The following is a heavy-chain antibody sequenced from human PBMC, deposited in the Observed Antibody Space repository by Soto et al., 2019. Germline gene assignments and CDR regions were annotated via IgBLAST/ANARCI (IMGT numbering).Heavy chain of an antibody. Sequence: SVKVSCKASGGTFSSYTISWVRQAPGQGLEWMGRIIPILGIANYAQKFQGRVTITADKSTSTAYMELSSLRSEDTAVYYCAREGETYYDFWSGYPAYFDYWGQGTLVTVSS. CDR1: GGTFSSYT. J-gene: IGHJ4*02. V-gene: IGHV1-69*04. CDR2: IIPILGIA. D-gene: IGHD3-3*01. CDR3: AREGETYYDFWSGYPAYFDY.